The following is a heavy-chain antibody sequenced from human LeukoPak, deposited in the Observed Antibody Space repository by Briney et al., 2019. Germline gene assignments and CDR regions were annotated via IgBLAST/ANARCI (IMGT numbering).Heavy chain of an antibody. CDR2: IYPGDSET. D-gene: IGHD5-18*01. CDR1: GCSFTSYW. J-gene: IGHJ4*02. CDR3: ARLFAGYSYGFYFEY. V-gene: IGHV5-51*01. Sequence: GESLKISCKGFGCSFTSYWIGWVRQMPGKGLEWMGIIYPGDSETRYSPSFQGQVTISADKSISTAYLQWSSLKASNTAMYYCARLFAGYSYGFYFEYWGQGTLVTVSS.